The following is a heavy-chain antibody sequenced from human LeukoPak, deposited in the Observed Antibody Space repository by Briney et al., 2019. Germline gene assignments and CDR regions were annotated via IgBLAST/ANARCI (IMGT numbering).Heavy chain of an antibody. CDR1: GFTFSNYW. D-gene: IGHD3-22*01. Sequence: GGSLRLSCAASGFTFSNYWMTWVRQAPGKGLEWVANIKLDVSETYYVESVRGRFTISRDNTKNSLYLQMNSLRAEDTAVYYCAREPYYYDSSGYYGGTFDIWGQGTMVTVSS. CDR3: AREPYYYDSSGYYGGTFDI. V-gene: IGHV3-7*01. CDR2: IKLDVSET. J-gene: IGHJ3*02.